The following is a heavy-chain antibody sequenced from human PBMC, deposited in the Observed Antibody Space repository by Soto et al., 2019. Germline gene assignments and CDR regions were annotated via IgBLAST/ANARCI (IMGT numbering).Heavy chain of an antibody. CDR3: ARGVLGPGDYYYGCDV. CDR2: IGAAGDT. D-gene: IGHD2-8*02. V-gene: IGHV3-13*01. J-gene: IGHJ6*02. CDR1: GFTFSNYD. Sequence: GGSLRLSCAASGFTFSNYDMHWVRQAKGKGLEWLSGIGAAGDTFYPGSVSGRFTISRENAKNSLNLQINSLRAGDTAVYFCARGVLGPGDYYYGCDVWGQGTTVTVSS.